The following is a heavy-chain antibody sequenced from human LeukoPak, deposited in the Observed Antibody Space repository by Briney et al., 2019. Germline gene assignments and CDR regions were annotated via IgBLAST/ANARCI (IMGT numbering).Heavy chain of an antibody. J-gene: IGHJ4*02. V-gene: IGHV3-21*01. Sequence: GGSLRLSCAASGFTFSSYSMNWVRQAPGKGLEWVSSISSSSGYIYYADSVKGRFTISRDNAKNSLYLQMNSLRAEDTAVYYCAKDLGVAGTLRPPVFDYWGQGTLVTVSS. CDR2: ISSSSGYI. D-gene: IGHD6-19*01. CDR3: AKDLGVAGTLRPPVFDY. CDR1: GFTFSSYS.